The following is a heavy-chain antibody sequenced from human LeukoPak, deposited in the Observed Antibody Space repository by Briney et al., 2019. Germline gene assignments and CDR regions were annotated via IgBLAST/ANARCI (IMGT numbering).Heavy chain of an antibody. V-gene: IGHV1-2*02. CDR1: GYTFTGYY. J-gene: IGHJ5*02. CDR3: ARSLLGGSYYGYWFDP. CDR2: INPNSGGT. D-gene: IGHD1-26*01. Sequence: ASVKVSCKASGYTFTGYYMHWVRQAPGQGLEWMGWINPNSGGTNYAQKFQGRVTMTRDTSISTAYMELSRLRSDDTAVYCCARSLLGGSYYGYWFDPWGQGTLVTVSS.